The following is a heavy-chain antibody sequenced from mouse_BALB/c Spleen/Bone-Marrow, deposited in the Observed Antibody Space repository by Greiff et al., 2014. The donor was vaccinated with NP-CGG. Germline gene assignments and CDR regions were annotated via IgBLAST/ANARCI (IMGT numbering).Heavy chain of an antibody. J-gene: IGHJ3*01. CDR2: IYPGDGNT. Sequence: QVQVQQSGPELVKPGASVKISCKASGYAFSSSWMNWVKQRPGQGLEWIGRIYPGDGNTNYNGKFKGKATLTADKSSTTAYMQLSSLTSVDSAVYFCALYDYDGLSWFAYWGQGTLVTVSA. D-gene: IGHD2-4*01. CDR3: ALYDYDGLSWFAY. V-gene: IGHV1-82*01. CDR1: GYAFSSSW.